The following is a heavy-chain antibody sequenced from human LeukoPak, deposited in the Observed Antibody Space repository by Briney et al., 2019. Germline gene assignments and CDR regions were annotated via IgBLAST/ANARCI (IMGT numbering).Heavy chain of an antibody. CDR3: ARDRCAGWAGYCSGGTAIDY. V-gene: IGHV1-18*01. D-gene: IGHD2-15*01. CDR2: ISAYNGNT. Sequence: ASVKVSCTASGYTFTSYGISWVRQAPGQGLEWMGWISAYNGNTNYAQKLQGRVTVTTDTSTSTAYMELRSLRSDDTAVYYCARDRCAGWAGYCSGGTAIDYWGQGTLVTVSS. CDR1: GYTFTSYG. J-gene: IGHJ4*02.